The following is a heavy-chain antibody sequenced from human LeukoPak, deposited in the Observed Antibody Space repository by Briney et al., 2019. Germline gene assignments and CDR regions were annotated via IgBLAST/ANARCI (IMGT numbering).Heavy chain of an antibody. V-gene: IGHV3-21*01. Sequence: GGSLRLSCAASGFTFSSYSMNWVRQAPGKGLEWVSSISSSSSYLYYADSVKGRFTISRDNAKNSLYLQMNSLRAEDTAVYYCARHYYDSSGYLWYFDYWGQGTLVTVSS. J-gene: IGHJ4*02. CDR2: ISSSSSYL. CDR3: ARHYYDSSGYLWYFDY. CDR1: GFTFSSYS. D-gene: IGHD3-22*01.